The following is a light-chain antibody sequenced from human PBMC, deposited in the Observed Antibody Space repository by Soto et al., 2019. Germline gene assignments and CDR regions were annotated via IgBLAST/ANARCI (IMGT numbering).Light chain of an antibody. J-gene: IGKJ1*01. CDR2: GAS. CDR3: QQYASSPWT. V-gene: IGKV3-20*01. Sequence: EIVLTQSPGTLSLSPGERVTLSCRASQSVTSNYLAWYQQKPGQAPSLLIYGASARAAGIPDRFSGSGTGTEFALTISGLEPEDFAVYFCQQYASSPWTFGQGTKVEIK. CDR1: QSVTSNY.